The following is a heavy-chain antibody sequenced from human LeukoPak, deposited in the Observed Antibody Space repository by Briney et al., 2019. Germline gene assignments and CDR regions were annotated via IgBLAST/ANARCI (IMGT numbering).Heavy chain of an antibody. J-gene: IGHJ6*02. V-gene: IGHV1-8*01. CDR2: MNPNSGNT. CDR1: GYTFTSYD. Sequence: ASVKVSCKASGYTFTSYDINWVRQATGQGLEWTGWMNPNSGNTGYAQKFQGRVTMTRNTSISTAYMELSSLRSEDTAVYYCAREGEEFIGRYYYGMDVWGQGTTVTVSS. CDR3: AREGEEFIGRYYYGMDV. D-gene: IGHD3-16*02.